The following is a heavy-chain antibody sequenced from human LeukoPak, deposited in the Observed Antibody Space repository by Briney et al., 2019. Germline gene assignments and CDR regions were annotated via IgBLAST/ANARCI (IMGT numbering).Heavy chain of an antibody. CDR2: ISAYNGNT. CDR1: GYTFTSYG. D-gene: IGHD3-22*01. J-gene: IGHJ6*02. V-gene: IGHV1-18*01. CDR3: ARGGYLYYYYYYGMDV. Sequence: ASVKVSCKASGYTFTSYGISWVRQAPGQGLEWMGWISAYNGNTNYAQKLQGRVTMTTDTSTSTAYMELRSLRPDDTAVYYCARGGYLYYYYYYGMDVWGQGTTVTVSS.